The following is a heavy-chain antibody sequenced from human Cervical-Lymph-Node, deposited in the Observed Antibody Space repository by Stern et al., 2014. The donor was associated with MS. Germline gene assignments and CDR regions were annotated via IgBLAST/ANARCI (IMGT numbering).Heavy chain of an antibody. CDR1: GYTFTSYD. CDR3: ARGRYCSSTSCDTNWFDP. J-gene: IGHJ5*02. Sequence: QVQLMQSGAEVKKPGASVKVSCKASGYTFTSYDINWVRQATGQGLEWMGWMNPNRGNTGYAQKFQGRVTMTRNTSISTAYMELSSLRSEDTAVYYCARGRYCSSTSCDTNWFDPWGQGTLVTVSS. CDR2: MNPNRGNT. V-gene: IGHV1-8*01. D-gene: IGHD2-2*02.